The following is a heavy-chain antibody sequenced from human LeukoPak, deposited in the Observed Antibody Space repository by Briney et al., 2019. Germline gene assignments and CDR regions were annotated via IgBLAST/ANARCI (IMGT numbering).Heavy chain of an antibody. CDR2: IYYSGST. V-gene: IGHV4-39*01. J-gene: IGHJ4*02. D-gene: IGHD3-10*01. CDR3: ARRVLLWFPRFDY. CDR1: GGSISSSSYY. Sequence: PSETLSLTCTVSGGSISSSSYYWGWIRQPPGKGLEWIGSIYYSGSTYYNPSLKSRVTISVDTSKNQFSLKLSSVTAADTAVYYCARRVLLWFPRFDYWGQGTLVTVSS.